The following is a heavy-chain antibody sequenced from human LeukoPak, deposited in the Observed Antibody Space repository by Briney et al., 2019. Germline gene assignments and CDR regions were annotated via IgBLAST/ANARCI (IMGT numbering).Heavy chain of an antibody. D-gene: IGHD3-10*01. CDR3: ARDRALRYYYGSGSYGYYYGMDV. CDR1: GYTFTGYY. Sequence: ASVKASCKASGYTFTGYYMHWVRQAPGPRLEWIEWINPNSRGTNYAQKFQGWVTMTRDTSISTAYMELSRLRSDDTAVYYCARDRALRYYYGSGSYGYYYGMDVWGKGTTVTVSS. J-gene: IGHJ6*04. V-gene: IGHV1-2*04. CDR2: INPNSRGT.